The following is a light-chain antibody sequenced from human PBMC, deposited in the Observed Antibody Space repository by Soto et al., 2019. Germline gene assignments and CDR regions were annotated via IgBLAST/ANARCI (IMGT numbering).Light chain of an antibody. V-gene: IGKV1-39*01. CDR2: AAS. CDR3: QQHYNTPRT. J-gene: IGKJ1*01. CDR1: QSISSY. Sequence: DIQMTQSPSSLSASVGDRVAMTCRASQSISSYLNWYQQKPGKAPKLLIYAASNLQSGVPSRFSGSGSGTHFTLTISSLQPEDFATYYCQQHYNTPRTFGQGTKVDI.